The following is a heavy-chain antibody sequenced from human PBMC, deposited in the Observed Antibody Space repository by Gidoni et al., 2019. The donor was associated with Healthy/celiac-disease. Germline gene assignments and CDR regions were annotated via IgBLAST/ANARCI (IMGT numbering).Heavy chain of an antibody. V-gene: IGHV3-9*01. CDR1: GFTFDDYA. Sequence: EVQLVESGGGLVQPGRSLRLSCAASGFTFDDYAMHWVRQAPGKGLEWVSGISWNSGSIGYADSVKGRFTISRDNAKNSLYLQMNSLRAEDTALYYCAKDSYSSQDAFDIWGQGTMVTVSS. D-gene: IGHD6-13*01. J-gene: IGHJ3*02. CDR2: ISWNSGSI. CDR3: AKDSYSSQDAFDI.